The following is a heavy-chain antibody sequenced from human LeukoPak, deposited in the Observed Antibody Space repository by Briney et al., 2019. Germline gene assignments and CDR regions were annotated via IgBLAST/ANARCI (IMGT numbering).Heavy chain of an antibody. Sequence: PGGSLRLSCAASGFTFSSYWMSWVRQAPGKGLEWVANIKQDGSEKYYVDSVKVRFTISRDNAKNSLYPQMNSLRAEDTAVYYCARDDPPTDFDYWGQGTLVTVSS. CDR3: ARDDPPTDFDY. CDR1: GFTFSSYW. J-gene: IGHJ4*02. CDR2: IKQDGSEK. V-gene: IGHV3-7*01.